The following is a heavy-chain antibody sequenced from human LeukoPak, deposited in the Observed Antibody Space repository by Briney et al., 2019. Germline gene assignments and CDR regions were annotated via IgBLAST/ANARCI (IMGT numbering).Heavy chain of an antibody. CDR1: GYSISSGYY. CDR3: ARTQWLVQGGGFDP. V-gene: IGHV4-38-2*02. CDR2: IYYSGST. Sequence: SETLSLTCTVSGYSISSGYYWGWVRQPPGKGLEWIGSIYYSGSTYYNPSLKSRVTISVDTSKNQFSLKLSSVTAADTAVYYCARTQWLVQGGGFDPWGQGTLVTVSS. D-gene: IGHD6-19*01. J-gene: IGHJ5*02.